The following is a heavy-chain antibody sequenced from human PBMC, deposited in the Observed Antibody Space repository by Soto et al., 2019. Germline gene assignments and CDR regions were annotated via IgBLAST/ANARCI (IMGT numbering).Heavy chain of an antibody. CDR1: GYIFTSYY. CDR2: INPSGGST. CDR3: AREYHCGGDCYYYYYYGMDV. V-gene: IGHV1-46*01. D-gene: IGHD2-21*02. J-gene: IGHJ6*02. Sequence: ASVKVSCKASGYIFTSYYMHWVRQAPGQGLEWMGIINPSGGSTSYAQKFQGRVTMTRDTSTSTVYMELSSLRSEDTAVYYCAREYHCGGDCYYYYYYGMDVWGQGTTVTVSS.